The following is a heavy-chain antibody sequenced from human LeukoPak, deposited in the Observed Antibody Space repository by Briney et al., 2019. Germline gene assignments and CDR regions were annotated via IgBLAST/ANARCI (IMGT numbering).Heavy chain of an antibody. CDR1: GFTFSDYY. CDR3: ARETGPGITIFGVVITDYYYYMDV. CDR2: ISSSGSTI. Sequence: GGSLRLSRAASGFTFSDYYMSWIRQAPGKGLEWVSYISSSGSTIYYADSVKGRFTISRDNAKNSLYLQMNSLRAEDTAVYYCARETGPGITIFGVVITDYYYYMDVWGKGTTVTVSS. D-gene: IGHD3-3*01. V-gene: IGHV3-11*04. J-gene: IGHJ6*03.